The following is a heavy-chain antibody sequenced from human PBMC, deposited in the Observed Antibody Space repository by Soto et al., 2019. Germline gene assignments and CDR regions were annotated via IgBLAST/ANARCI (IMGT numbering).Heavy chain of an antibody. CDR2: IKEDGSEK. V-gene: IGHV3-7*01. CDR1: GLTFSSFW. CDR3: ADSGSYTDV. Sequence: EVQLVESGGGLVQPGGSLRLSCAASGLTFSSFWMTGVRQAPGKGLEWVANIKEDGSEKYYVDSVKGRFTISRDNAKNSVYLQMNSLRAEDTAVYYCADSGSYTDVWGKGTTVTVSS. D-gene: IGHD5-12*01. J-gene: IGHJ6*03.